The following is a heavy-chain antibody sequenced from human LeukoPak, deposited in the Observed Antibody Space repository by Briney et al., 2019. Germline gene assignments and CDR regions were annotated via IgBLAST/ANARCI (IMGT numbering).Heavy chain of an antibody. CDR3: ARLGVAPIGRSYDAFDI. CDR2: IYYSGST. D-gene: IGHD5-12*01. V-gene: IGHV4-59*08. J-gene: IGHJ3*02. CDR1: GGSISSYY. Sequence: SETLSLTCTVSGGSISSYYWSWIRQPPGKGLECIGYIYYSGSTNYNPSLKSRVTISVDTSKNQFSLKLSSVTAADTAVYYCARLGVAPIGRSYDAFDIWGQGTMVTVSS.